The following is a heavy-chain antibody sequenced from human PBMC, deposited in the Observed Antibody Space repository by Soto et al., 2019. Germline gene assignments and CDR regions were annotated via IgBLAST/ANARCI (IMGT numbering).Heavy chain of an antibody. CDR1: GFTFDDYT. D-gene: IGHD3-3*01. J-gene: IGHJ3*02. CDR3: AKDKSKDFWSGYFAFDI. V-gene: IGHV3-43*01. Sequence: GGSLRLSCAASGFTFDDYTMHWVRQAPGKGLEWVSLISWDGGSTYYADSVKGRFTISRDNSKNSLYLQMNSLRTEDTALYYCAKDKSKDFWSGYFAFDIWGQGTMVTVSS. CDR2: ISWDGGST.